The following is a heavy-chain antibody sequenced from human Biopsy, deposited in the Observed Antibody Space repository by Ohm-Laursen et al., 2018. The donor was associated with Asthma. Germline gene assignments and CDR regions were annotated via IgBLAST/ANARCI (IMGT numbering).Heavy chain of an antibody. CDR2: IYYSGTT. V-gene: IGHV4-59*12. CDR3: ARDRRVRFLEWPPAMDV. D-gene: IGHD3-3*01. CDR1: GGSISSYY. Sequence: SETLSLTCTVSGGSISSYYWSWIRQHPGKGLEWIGYIYYSGTTYYNPSLKSRVTISVDTSKNQFSLKLTSVTAADTAVYYCARDRRVRFLEWPPAMDVWGQGTTVTVSS. J-gene: IGHJ6*02.